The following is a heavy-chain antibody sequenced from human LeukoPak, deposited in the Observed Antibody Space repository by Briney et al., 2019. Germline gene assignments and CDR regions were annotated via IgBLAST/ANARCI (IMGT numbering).Heavy chain of an antibody. J-gene: IGHJ4*02. CDR1: GFTFSSYS. CDR2: ISSSSSYI. D-gene: IGHD3-22*01. CDR3: ARDIYYDSSGYYGSVY. Sequence: GGSLRLSCAASGFTFSSYSMNWVRQAPGKGLEWVSSISSSSSYIYYADSVKGRFTISRDNAKNSLYLQMNSLRAEDTAVYYCARDIYYDSSGYYGSVYWGQGTLVTVSS. V-gene: IGHV3-21*01.